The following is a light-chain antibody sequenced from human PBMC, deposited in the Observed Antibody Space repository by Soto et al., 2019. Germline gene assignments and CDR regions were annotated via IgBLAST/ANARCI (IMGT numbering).Light chain of an antibody. J-gene: IGLJ1*01. V-gene: IGLV2-8*01. CDR1: KNDIGVYDF. CDR3: KSYAGSNTYV. Sequence: QSVLTQPPSASGSPGQSVTISCTGTKNDIGVYDFVSWYQHHPGKAPRLIISEVVQRPSGVPDRFSGSKSGNTASLTVSGLQAADEAAYFCKSYAGSNTYVFGSGTKVTVL. CDR2: EVV.